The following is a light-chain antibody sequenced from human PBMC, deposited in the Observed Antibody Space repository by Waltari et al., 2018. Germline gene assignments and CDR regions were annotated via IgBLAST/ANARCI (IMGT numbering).Light chain of an antibody. Sequence: DIQMTQSPSPLSASVGDTVTITSRASQGIGIWLAWYQQHPGRAPKLLIYKASILQTGVPSRFSGSGSGTEFTLTIANLQPDDFATYFCHQCNTYSTFGQGTKVEIK. CDR3: HQCNTYST. CDR2: KAS. J-gene: IGKJ1*01. V-gene: IGKV1-5*03. CDR1: QGIGIW.